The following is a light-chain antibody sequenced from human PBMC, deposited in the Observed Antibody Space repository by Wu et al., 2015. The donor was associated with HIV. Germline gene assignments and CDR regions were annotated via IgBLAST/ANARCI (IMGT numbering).Light chain of an antibody. Sequence: EIVLTQSPGTLSLSPGERATLSCRASQSVSSNYLGWYQQEPGQAPRLLIYGASNRATGIPDRFSGSGSGTDFTLTISRLEPEDFVVYYCQQYGSSPTTFGQGTKVEIK. CDR1: QSVSSNY. J-gene: IGKJ1*01. CDR3: QQYGSSPTT. CDR2: GAS. V-gene: IGKV3-20*01.